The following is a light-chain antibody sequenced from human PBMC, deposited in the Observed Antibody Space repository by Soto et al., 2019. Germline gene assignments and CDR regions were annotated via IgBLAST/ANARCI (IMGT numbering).Light chain of an antibody. V-gene: IGKV4-1*01. J-gene: IGKJ1*01. CDR3: QHYYGCAWT. CDR1: QSVLYSSNNKNY. Sequence: DIVMTQSPDSLAVSLGERATINCKSSQSVLYSSNNKNYLAWYQQKPGQPPKLLIYWASTRESGVPDRFSGSGSGTDFTLTISSLQAEDVAVYSCQHYYGCAWTFGQGTKVEIK. CDR2: WAS.